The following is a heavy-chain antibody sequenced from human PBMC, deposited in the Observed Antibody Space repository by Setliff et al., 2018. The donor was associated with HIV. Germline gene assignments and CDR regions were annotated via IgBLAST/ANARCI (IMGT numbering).Heavy chain of an antibody. Sequence: SVKVSCKTSGGSFSKYLFTWVRQAPGQGLEWMGGVIPFLGVRDYAQKFQGRVTITADKSTSTAYMELSSLRSEDTAMYYCASAYCSSTGCYVRWGNGMDVWGQGTTVTASS. D-gene: IGHD2-2*01. J-gene: IGHJ6*02. CDR1: GGSFSKYL. V-gene: IGHV1-69*10. CDR2: VIPFLGVR. CDR3: ASAYCSSTGCYVRWGNGMDV.